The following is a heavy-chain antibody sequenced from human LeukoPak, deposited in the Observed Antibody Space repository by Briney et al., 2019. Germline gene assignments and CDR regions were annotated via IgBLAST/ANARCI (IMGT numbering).Heavy chain of an antibody. Sequence: SETLSLTCSVSDDSITMYYWGWIRQPPGKGLEWIGYIYYSGSTNYNPSLKSRVTISVDTSKNQFSLKLSSVTAADTAVYYCARSYYGGYVPFDYWGQGTLVTVSS. D-gene: IGHD4-17*01. J-gene: IGHJ4*02. CDR2: IYYSGST. CDR3: ARSYYGGYVPFDY. CDR1: DDSITMYY. V-gene: IGHV4-59*01.